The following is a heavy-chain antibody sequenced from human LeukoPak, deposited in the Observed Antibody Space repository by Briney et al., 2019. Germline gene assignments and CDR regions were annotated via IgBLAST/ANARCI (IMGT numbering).Heavy chain of an antibody. CDR2: IYHSGST. V-gene: IGHV4-4*02. J-gene: IGHJ6*02. Sequence: KPSETLSLTCAVSGGSISSSNWWSWVRQPPGKGLEWIGEIYHSGSTNYNPSLKSRVTISVDKSKNQFSLKLSSVTAADTAVYYCARVSYGDKDYYYGMDVWGQGTTVTVSS. CDR1: GGSISSSNW. CDR3: ARVSYGDKDYYYGMDV. D-gene: IGHD3-10*01.